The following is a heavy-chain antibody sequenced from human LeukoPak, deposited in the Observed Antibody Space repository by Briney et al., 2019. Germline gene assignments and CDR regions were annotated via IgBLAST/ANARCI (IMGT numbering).Heavy chain of an antibody. D-gene: IGHD6-19*01. CDR2: IKQDGSEK. CDR3: ARDRGLVAVAGLDAFDI. CDR1: GFTFSSYW. Sequence: GGSLRLSCAASGFTFSSYWMSWVRQAPGKGPEWVANIKQDGSEKYYVDSVKGRFTISRDNAKNSLYLQMNSLRAEDTAVYYCARDRGLVAVAGLDAFDIWGQGTMVTVSS. J-gene: IGHJ3*02. V-gene: IGHV3-7*01.